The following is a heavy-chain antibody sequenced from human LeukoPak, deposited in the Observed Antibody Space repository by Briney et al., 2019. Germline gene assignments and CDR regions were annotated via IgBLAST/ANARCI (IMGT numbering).Heavy chain of an antibody. CDR2: IYYSGST. J-gene: IGHJ3*02. V-gene: IGHV4-39*01. CDR3: ARPGSAWADAFDI. CDR1: GGSISSSSYY. D-gene: IGHD7-27*01. Sequence: PSETLSLTCTVSGGSISSSSYYWGWIRQPPGKGLEWIGSIYYSGSTYYSPSLKSRVTISVDTSKNQFSLKLSSVTAADTAVYYCARPGSAWADAFDIWGQGTMVTVSS.